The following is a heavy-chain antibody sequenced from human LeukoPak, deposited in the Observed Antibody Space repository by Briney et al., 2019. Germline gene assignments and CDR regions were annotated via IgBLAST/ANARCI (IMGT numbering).Heavy chain of an antibody. CDR2: INWNGGST. CDR1: GLTFADYG. V-gene: IGHV3-20*04. D-gene: IGHD2-2*01. J-gene: IGHJ4*02. CDR3: ARGDCSSTSCPLVY. Sequence: GRSLRLSCAASGLTFADYGMSWVRQAPRKGLEWVSGINWNGGSTGYADSVKGRFTISRDNAKNSLYLQMNSLRAEDTALYYCARGDCSSTSCPLVYWGQGTLVTVSS.